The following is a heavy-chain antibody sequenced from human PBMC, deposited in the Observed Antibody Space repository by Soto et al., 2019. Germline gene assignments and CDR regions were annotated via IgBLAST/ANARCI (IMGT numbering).Heavy chain of an antibody. V-gene: IGHV4-59*01. CDR2: IYYSGST. CDR1: GGSISSYY. Sequence: PSETLSLTCTVSGGSISSYYWSWIRQPPGKGLEWIGYIYYSGSTNYNPSLKSRVTISVDTSKNQFSLKLSSVTAADTAVYYCARAVLTDTAMVAFDYWGQGTLVTVSS. CDR3: ARAVLTDTAMVAFDY. D-gene: IGHD5-18*01. J-gene: IGHJ4*02.